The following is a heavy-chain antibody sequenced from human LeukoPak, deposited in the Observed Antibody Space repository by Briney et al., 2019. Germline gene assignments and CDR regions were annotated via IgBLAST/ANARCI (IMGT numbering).Heavy chain of an antibody. V-gene: IGHV4-4*02. CDR1: GGSISSSNW. CDR2: IYHSGST. Sequence: SGTLSLTCAVSGGSISSSNWWSWVRQPPGKGLEWIGEIYHSGSTNYNPSLKSRVTISVDKSKNQFSLKLSSVTAADTAVYYCARDYYDSSGYWGADAFDIWGQGTMVTVSS. J-gene: IGHJ3*02. CDR3: ARDYYDSSGYWGADAFDI. D-gene: IGHD3-22*01.